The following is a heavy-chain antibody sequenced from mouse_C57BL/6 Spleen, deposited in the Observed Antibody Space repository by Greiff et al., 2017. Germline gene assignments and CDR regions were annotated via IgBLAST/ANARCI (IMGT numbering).Heavy chain of an antibody. J-gene: IGHJ2*01. Sequence: EVQLMESGGGLVKPGGSLKLSCAASGFTFSDYGMHWVRQAPEKGLEWVAYISSGSSTIYYADTVKGRFTISRDNAKNTLFLQMTSLRSEDTAMYYCARGGTVLFAYWGQGTTLTVSS. CDR1: GFTFSDYG. D-gene: IGHD4-1*01. V-gene: IGHV5-17*01. CDR3: ARGGTVLFAY. CDR2: ISSGSSTI.